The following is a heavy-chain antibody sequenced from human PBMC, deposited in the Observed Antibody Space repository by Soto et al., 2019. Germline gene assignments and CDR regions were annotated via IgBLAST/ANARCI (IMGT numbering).Heavy chain of an antibody. V-gene: IGHV3-73*01. J-gene: IGHJ4*02. Sequence: EVQLVESGGGLVQPGGSLKLSCAASGFIFSGSAVHWVRQASGKGLEWVGRILGKAGNYATAYPASMKGRFTISRDDSENTAFLQMNSLKTEDTAVYYCIRGGSPYYYDYWGQGTLVAVSS. CDR1: GFIFSGSA. CDR2: ILGKAGNYAT. CDR3: IRGGSPYYYDY.